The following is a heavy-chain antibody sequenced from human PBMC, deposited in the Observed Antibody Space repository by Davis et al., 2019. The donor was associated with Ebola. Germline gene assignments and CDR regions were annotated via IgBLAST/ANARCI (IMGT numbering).Heavy chain of an antibody. CDR2: IYYSGTT. D-gene: IGHD1-26*01. J-gene: IGHJ5*02. V-gene: IGHV4-39*01. CDR3: ARVGSLHTAEFDP. CDR1: CGSLSRSSYS. Sequence: PSETLSPTCTVSCGSLSRSSYSWGWVRPPPGKGLEWSGSIYYSGTTYYNESLKSRVTISVDTSKNQFSLKLSSVTAADTAGYYCARVGSLHTAEFDPWGQGTLVTVSS.